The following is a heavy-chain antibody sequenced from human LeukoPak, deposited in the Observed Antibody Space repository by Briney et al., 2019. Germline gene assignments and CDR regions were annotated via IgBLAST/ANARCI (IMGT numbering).Heavy chain of an antibody. CDR2: IHTSGST. Sequence: SETLSLTCTVSGGSINCYYWSWIRQPAGPGLEWIGRIHTSGSTNSNPSLKSRVTMSVDTSKNQFSLRLSSVTAADTAVYYCATWSGDYSFDFWGQGTLVTVSS. J-gene: IGHJ4*02. D-gene: IGHD3-3*01. V-gene: IGHV4-4*07. CDR3: ATWSGDYSFDF. CDR1: GGSINCYY.